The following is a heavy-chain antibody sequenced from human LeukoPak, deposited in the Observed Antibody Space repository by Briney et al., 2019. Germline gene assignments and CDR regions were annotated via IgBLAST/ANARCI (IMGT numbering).Heavy chain of an antibody. V-gene: IGHV3-48*03. Sequence: GGSLRLSCAASGFTFSNYGMNWVRQAPGQGLEWVSYISSSGSTIYYADSVKGRFTISRDNANNCVYLQMKSLRAEDTAIYYCARETLRGFDIWGQGTMVTVSS. CDR3: ARETLRGFDI. CDR2: ISSSGSTI. CDR1: GFTFSNYG. J-gene: IGHJ3*02.